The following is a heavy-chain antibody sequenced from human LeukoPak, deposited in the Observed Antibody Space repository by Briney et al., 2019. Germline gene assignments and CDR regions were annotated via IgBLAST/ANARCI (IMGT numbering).Heavy chain of an antibody. CDR1: GFTFSSYA. CDR2: ISYDGSNK. Sequence: GGSLRLSCAASGFTFSSYAMHWVRQAPGKGLERVAVISYDGSNKYYADSVKGRFTISRDNSKNTLYLQMNSLRAEDTAVYYCARPSSALLGAFDIWGQGTMVTVSS. CDR3: ARPSSALLGAFDI. D-gene: IGHD3-22*01. V-gene: IGHV3-30-3*01. J-gene: IGHJ3*02.